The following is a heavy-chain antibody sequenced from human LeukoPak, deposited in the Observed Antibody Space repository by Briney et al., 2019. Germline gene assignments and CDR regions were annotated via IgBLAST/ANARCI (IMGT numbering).Heavy chain of an antibody. V-gene: IGHV3-66*01. J-gene: IGHJ5*02. CDR3: ARAAIGFDP. Sequence: GGSLRLSCAASGFIVSSNYMSWVRQAPGKGLEWVSLIYSGGNTYYADSVKGRFTISRDNSKNTLFLQMNGLRAEDTAIYYCARAAIGFDPWGQGTLVTVSS. CDR1: GFIVSSNY. CDR2: IYSGGNT. D-gene: IGHD6-25*01.